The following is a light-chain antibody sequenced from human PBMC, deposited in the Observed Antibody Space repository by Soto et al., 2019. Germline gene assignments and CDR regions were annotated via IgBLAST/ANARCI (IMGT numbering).Light chain of an antibody. CDR1: QSVSSY. CDR3: KQYYDWPIT. J-gene: IGKJ5*01. CDR2: GAS. Sequence: EIVLTQSPGTLSLSPGERATLSCRASQSVSSYLAWYQQKPGQAPRLLMYGASTRATGFPDRFSGSGSGTEFTLTIRSLHSEDFAVYYCKQYYDWPITFGQGTRLEIK. V-gene: IGKV3-15*01.